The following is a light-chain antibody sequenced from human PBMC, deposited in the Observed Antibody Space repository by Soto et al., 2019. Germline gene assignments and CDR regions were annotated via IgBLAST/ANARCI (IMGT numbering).Light chain of an antibody. CDR1: SSDVGGYNY. J-gene: IGLJ1*01. V-gene: IGLV2-11*01. CDR3: CSYAGSYTYV. Sequence: QSVLTQPRSVSGSPGQSVTISCTGTSSDVGGYNYVSWSQQHPGKAPKLMIYDVNKRPSGVPVRFSGSKSGNTASLTITGLQSEDEADYYCCSYAGSYTYVFGTGTKVTVL. CDR2: DVN.